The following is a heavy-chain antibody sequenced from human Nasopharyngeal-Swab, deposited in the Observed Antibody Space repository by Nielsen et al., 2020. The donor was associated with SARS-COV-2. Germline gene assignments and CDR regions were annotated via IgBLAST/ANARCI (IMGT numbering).Heavy chain of an antibody. CDR2: IKQDGSEK. J-gene: IGHJ6*02. CDR3: ASPPSFPW. Sequence: GGSLRLSCAASGFIFSSYWMSWVRQAPGKGLEWVANIKQDGSEKYYVDSVKGRFTISRDNAKNSLYLQMNSLRAEDTAVYYCASPPSFPWWGQGTTVTVSS. CDR1: GFIFSSYW. V-gene: IGHV3-7*01.